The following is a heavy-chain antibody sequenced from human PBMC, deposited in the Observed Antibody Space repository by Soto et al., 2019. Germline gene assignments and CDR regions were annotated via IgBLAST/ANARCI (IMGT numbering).Heavy chain of an antibody. J-gene: IGHJ4*02. CDR3: ARGVYYYDSSGYLGY. Sequence: QVQLVESGGGLVKPGGSLRLSCAASGFTFSDYYMSWIRQAPGKGLEWVSYISNSGTYTNYADSVKGRFTISRDNAKNSLYLQMNSLRAEDTAVYYFARGVYYYDSSGYLGYWGQGTLVTVSS. V-gene: IGHV3-11*05. D-gene: IGHD3-22*01. CDR2: ISNSGTYT. CDR1: GFTFSDYY.